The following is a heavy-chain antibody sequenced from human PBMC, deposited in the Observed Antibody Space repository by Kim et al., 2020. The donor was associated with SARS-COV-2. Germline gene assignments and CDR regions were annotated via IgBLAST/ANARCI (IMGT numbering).Heavy chain of an antibody. Sequence: SETLSLTCTVSGGSISSYYWSWIRQPPGKGLEWIGYIYYSGSTNYNPSLKSRVTISVDTSKNQFSLKLSFVTAADTAVYYCARDERDSSGWANWFDPWGQGTLVTVSS. CDR3: ARDERDSSGWANWFDP. V-gene: IGHV4-59*13. D-gene: IGHD6-19*01. J-gene: IGHJ5*02. CDR2: IYYSGST. CDR1: GGSISSYY.